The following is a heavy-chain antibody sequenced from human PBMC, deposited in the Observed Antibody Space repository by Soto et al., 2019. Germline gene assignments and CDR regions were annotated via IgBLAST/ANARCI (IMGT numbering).Heavy chain of an antibody. Sequence: DVQLVESGGGLVQPGGSLRLSCAASGFTFSYYSMNWVRQAPGKGLEWVSYISGGGSTVYYADSVKGRFTTSRDNAQNSLYLQMNSLRDGDTAVYYCARTTTPRWLGTYYYYYYGMDVWGQGTTVTVSS. V-gene: IGHV3-48*02. J-gene: IGHJ6*02. CDR2: ISGGGSTV. CDR1: GFTFSYYS. D-gene: IGHD6-19*01. CDR3: ARTTTPRWLGTYYYYYYGMDV.